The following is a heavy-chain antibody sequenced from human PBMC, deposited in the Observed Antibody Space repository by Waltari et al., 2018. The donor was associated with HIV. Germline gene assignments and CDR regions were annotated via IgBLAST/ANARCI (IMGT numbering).Heavy chain of an antibody. J-gene: IGHJ4*02. CDR1: GFTFSSYS. CDR2: ISSSRSTR. D-gene: IGHD6-19*01. CDR3: ARHSSGFNLLDY. V-gene: IGHV3-48*04. Sequence: EVQLVESGGGLVQPGGSLRLSCAASGFTFSSYSMNWVRQAPGKGLEWVSYISSSRSTRYYADSVKGRFTISRDNAKNSLYLQMNSLRAEDTAVYYCARHSSGFNLLDYWGQGTLVTVSS.